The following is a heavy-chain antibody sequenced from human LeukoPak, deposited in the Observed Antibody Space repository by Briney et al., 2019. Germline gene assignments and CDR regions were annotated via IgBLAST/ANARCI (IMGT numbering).Heavy chain of an antibody. Sequence: SETLSLTCAVYGGSFSDYYWSWIRQPPGKGLEWIGEINHSGSTNYNPSLKSRVSISVDTSNNQFSLKLSSVTAADTAVYYCARILEGSIAAAGTRWFDPWGQGTLVTVSS. CDR3: ARILEGSIAAAGTRWFDP. D-gene: IGHD6-13*01. J-gene: IGHJ5*02. V-gene: IGHV4-34*01. CDR1: GGSFSDYY. CDR2: INHSGST.